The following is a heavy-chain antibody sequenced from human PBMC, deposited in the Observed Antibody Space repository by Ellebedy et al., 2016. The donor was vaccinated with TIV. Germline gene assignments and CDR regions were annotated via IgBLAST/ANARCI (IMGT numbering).Heavy chain of an antibody. Sequence: GSLRLSCTVSGGSVSSGYYYWNWIRQSPGQGLEWIGFVDYSGGPSYNPSLKNPVTISIDTSRNQFSLKLNSVTAADTAVYYCARGGASFSDYWGQGTLVTVSS. J-gene: IGHJ4*02. CDR2: VDYSGGP. D-gene: IGHD1-26*01. CDR3: ARGGASFSDY. CDR1: GGSVSSGYYY. V-gene: IGHV4-61*01.